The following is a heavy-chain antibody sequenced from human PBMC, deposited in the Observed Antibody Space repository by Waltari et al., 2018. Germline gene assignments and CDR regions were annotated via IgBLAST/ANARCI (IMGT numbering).Heavy chain of an antibody. V-gene: IGHV4-4*02. CDR2: IHGSGRT. CDR3: ALDRGRGLYLDS. Sequence: QLQLQQSGPGLVKPSESLSLPCAVSGDSMNRNYWWNWVRQPPGKGLEWIGQIHGSGRTNCNPSLGSRVTVSIDTSNNQFALKVSYATAADTAVYYCALDRGRGLYLDSWGQGTLVTVSP. CDR1: GDSMNRNYW. J-gene: IGHJ4*02. D-gene: IGHD2-15*01.